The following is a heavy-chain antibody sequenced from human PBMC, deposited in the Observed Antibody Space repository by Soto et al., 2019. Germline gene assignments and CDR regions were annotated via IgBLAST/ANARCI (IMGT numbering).Heavy chain of an antibody. CDR2: VSASGLNT. J-gene: IGHJ4*02. Sequence: PGGSLRLSCAASGFSFSTYAMAWVRQAPGKGLEWVSGVSASGLNTDYADPVKGRFYISRDNSKNTVSLHMNSLRAEDTALYYCAKDRVPYGDYEYYFDYWGQGTLVTVSS. CDR1: GFSFSTYA. D-gene: IGHD4-17*01. V-gene: IGHV3-23*01. CDR3: AKDRVPYGDYEYYFDY.